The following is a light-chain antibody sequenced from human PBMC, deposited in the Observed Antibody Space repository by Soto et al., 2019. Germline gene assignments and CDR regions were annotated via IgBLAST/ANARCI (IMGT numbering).Light chain of an antibody. CDR1: SSNIGNSY. Sequence: QSVLTQPPSVSAAPGQTVTVSCSGNSSNIGNSYVSWYQQFPGTAPRLLIYDDNKRPSGIPDRFSGSKSGTSGTLDITGLQAGDEADYYCATWDGSLPGEVFGGGTKLTVL. CDR3: ATWDGSLPGEV. V-gene: IGLV1-51*01. CDR2: DDN. J-gene: IGLJ2*01.